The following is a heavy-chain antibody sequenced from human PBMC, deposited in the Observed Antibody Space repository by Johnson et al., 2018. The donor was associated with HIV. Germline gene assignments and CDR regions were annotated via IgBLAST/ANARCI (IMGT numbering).Heavy chain of an antibody. J-gene: IGHJ3*02. Sequence: VQLVESGGGLVQPGRSLRLSCAASGFTFDDYAMHWVRQAPGKGLEWVSGISWNSGSIGYADSVKGRFTISRDNAKNSLYLQMNSLRAEDTALYYCARGSGDDAFDIWGQGTMVTVSS. CDR2: ISWNSGSI. CDR3: ARGSGDDAFDI. CDR1: GFTFDDYA. V-gene: IGHV3-9*01. D-gene: IGHD3-3*01.